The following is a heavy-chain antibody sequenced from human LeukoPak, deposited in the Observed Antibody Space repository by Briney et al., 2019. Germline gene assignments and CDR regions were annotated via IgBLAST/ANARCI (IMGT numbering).Heavy chain of an antibody. V-gene: IGHV3-21*01. D-gene: IGHD3-10*01. J-gene: IGHJ6*02. CDR1: GFTFSSYS. CDR2: ISSSSYI. Sequence: PGGSLRLSCAASGFTFSSYSMNWVRQAPGKGLEWVSSISSSSYIYYADSVKGRFTISRDNAKNSLYLQMNSLRAEDTAVYYCARDSGQEAFYGSGSYLGRYYYYYGMDVWGQGTTVTVSS. CDR3: ARDSGQEAFYGSGSYLGRYYYYYGMDV.